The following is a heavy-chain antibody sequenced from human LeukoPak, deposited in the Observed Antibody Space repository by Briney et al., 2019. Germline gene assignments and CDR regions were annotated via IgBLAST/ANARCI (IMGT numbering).Heavy chain of an antibody. J-gene: IGHJ4*02. CDR3: ARDDTTATLTGYCSSTSCYFSTFDY. CDR2: LYSANNT. Sequence: PGGSLRLSCAASGFIVSSNYMSWVCQAPGKGLEWVSVLYSANNTYYSDSVKGRFTISRDNSKNTLYLQMNSLRAEDTAVYYCARDDTTATLTGYCSSTSCYFSTFDYWGQGTLVTVSS. CDR1: GFIVSSNY. D-gene: IGHD2-2*01. V-gene: IGHV3-53*05.